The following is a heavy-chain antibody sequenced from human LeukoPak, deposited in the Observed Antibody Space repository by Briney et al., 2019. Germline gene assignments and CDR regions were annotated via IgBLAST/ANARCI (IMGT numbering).Heavy chain of an antibody. Sequence: GRSLRLSCAASGFTFSSYAMSWVRQAPGTGLEWVSAISGSGGSTYYAASVKGRFTISRDNSKNTLYLQMNGLRAEDTAVYYCAKRIWPDYYYGMDVWGKGTTVTVSS. CDR2: ISGSGGST. CDR3: AKRIWPDYYYGMDV. V-gene: IGHV3-23*01. CDR1: GFTFSSYA. J-gene: IGHJ6*04.